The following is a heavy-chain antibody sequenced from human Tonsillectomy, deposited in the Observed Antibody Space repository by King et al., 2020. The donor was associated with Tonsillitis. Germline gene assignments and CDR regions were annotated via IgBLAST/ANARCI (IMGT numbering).Heavy chain of an antibody. CDR2: ISHSGST. CDR3: ARXIIVVVVXAHAFDI. V-gene: IGHV4-38-2*02. D-gene: IGHD2-15*01. J-gene: IGHJ3*02. Sequence: VQLQESGPGLVKPSETLSLTCTVSAYSISSDYSWGWIRQPPGKGLEWIGSISHSGSTYYNQSLKSRVTISVDTSKNQFSLKLSSVTAAETAVYYCARXIIVVVVXAHAFDIWGQGTMVTVSS. CDR1: AYSISSDYS.